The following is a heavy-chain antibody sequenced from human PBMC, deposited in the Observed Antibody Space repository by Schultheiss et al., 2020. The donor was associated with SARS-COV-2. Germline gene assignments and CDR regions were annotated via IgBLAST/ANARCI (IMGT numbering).Heavy chain of an antibody. CDR2: ISSNGGST. CDR3: ARSGRGELLHWFDP. Sequence: GESLKISCSASGFTFSSYAMHWVRQAPGKGLEYVSAISSNGGSTYYADSVKGRFTISRDNSKNTLYLQMNSLRAEDTAMYYCARSGRGELLHWFDPWGQGTLVTVSS. J-gene: IGHJ5*02. CDR1: GFTFSSYA. D-gene: IGHD1-26*01. V-gene: IGHV3-64*04.